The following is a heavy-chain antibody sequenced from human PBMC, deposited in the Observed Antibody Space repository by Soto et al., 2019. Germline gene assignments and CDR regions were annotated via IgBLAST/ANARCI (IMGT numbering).Heavy chain of an antibody. CDR1: GGTFRTNA. D-gene: IGHD3-10*01. V-gene: IGHV1-69*12. CDR3: AKDKDRQQLGGNYYYIMDV. CDR2: IIPIFPTP. J-gene: IGHJ6*02. Sequence: QVQLVQPGAEVKKPGSSVKISCKASGGTFRTNAFSWVRQAPGQGLEWMGGIIPIFPTPDYPQKFQGRVTITADESTTTTYMELSSLRSEDTATYYCAKDKDRQQLGGNYYYIMDVWGQGTTVTVSS.